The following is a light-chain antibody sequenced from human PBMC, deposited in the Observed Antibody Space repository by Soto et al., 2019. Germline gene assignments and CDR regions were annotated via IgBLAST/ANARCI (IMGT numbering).Light chain of an antibody. CDR3: QHYGTSMWT. J-gene: IGKJ1*01. Sequence: EIVLTQSAGTLSLSPGGRATLSCRASQSVSSSSLSWYQQKPGQAPRLLIYDTSSRATDIPDRFSGSGSGTDFTLTISRLEPEDFTVYYCQHYGTSMWTFGQGTKVDIK. CDR2: DTS. CDR1: QSVSSSS. V-gene: IGKV3-20*01.